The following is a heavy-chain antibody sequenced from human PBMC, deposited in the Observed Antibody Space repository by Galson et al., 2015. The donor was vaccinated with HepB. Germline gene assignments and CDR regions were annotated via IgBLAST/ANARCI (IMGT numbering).Heavy chain of an antibody. D-gene: IGHD3-22*01. J-gene: IGHJ3*02. CDR2: IIPILGIA. CDR3: ASAGGYYDSSGFEWAFDI. CDR1: GGTFSSYT. Sequence: SVKVSCKASGGTFSSYTISWVRQAPGQGLEWMGRIIPILGIANYAQKFQGRVTITADKSTSTAYMELSSLRSEDTAVYYCASAGGYYDSSGFEWAFDIWGQGTMVTVSS. V-gene: IGHV1-69*02.